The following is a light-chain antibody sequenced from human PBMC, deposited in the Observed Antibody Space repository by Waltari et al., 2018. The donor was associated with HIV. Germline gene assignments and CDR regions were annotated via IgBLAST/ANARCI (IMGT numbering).Light chain of an antibody. J-gene: IGKJ1*01. CDR1: QTIATS. V-gene: IGKV1-39*01. Sequence: DIQMTQSPSSLSASVGDRITIHCRSSQTIATSLNWYQQKSGQAPRLLISGASTLRSGVPSNFAASGSGTNFSLTINNLQIEDFATYYCQQSYSTVRTFGQGTKVEIK. CDR2: GAS. CDR3: QQSYSTVRT.